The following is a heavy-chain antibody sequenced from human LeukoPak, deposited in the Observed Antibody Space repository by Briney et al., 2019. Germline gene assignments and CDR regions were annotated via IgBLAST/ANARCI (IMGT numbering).Heavy chain of an antibody. D-gene: IGHD6-19*01. CDR1: GFTFSTYS. CDR2: VTDDASTI. V-gene: IGHV3-48*04. CDR3: VARGGWARFDY. Sequence: GGSLRLSCAASGFTFSTYSMNWVRQAPGKGLEWISYVTDDASTIYYADSVQGRFTISRDNAENSLFLQMTSLRVEDTAVYYCVARGGWARFDYWGQGALVTVSA. J-gene: IGHJ4*02.